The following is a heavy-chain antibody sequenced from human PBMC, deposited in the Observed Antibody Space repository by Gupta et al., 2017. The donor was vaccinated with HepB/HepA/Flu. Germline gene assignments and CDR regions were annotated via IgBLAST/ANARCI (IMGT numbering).Heavy chain of an antibody. CDR3: ARDLLQLLPGGYEDY. CDR1: GXTXXRXX. V-gene: IGHV1-18*01. CDR2: ISAYNGNT. D-gene: IGHD5-12*01. J-gene: IGHJ4*02. Sequence: QVQLVQSGAEVKKPGASVKVSCKASGXTXXRXXLSWGRXAPGQGLEWMGWISAYNGNTNYAQKLQGRVTMTTDTSTSTAYMELRSLRSDDTAVYYCARDLLQLLPGGYEDYWGQGTLVTVSS.